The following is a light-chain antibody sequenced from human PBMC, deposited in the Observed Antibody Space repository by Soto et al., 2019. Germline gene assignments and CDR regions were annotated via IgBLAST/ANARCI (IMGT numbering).Light chain of an antibody. CDR3: QQYDSRPLT. J-gene: IGKJ4*01. Sequence: EVVMTQSPGTLSASTGEGATLSCRASHSVDSNLAWYQQKPGQAPRLLMYGAATSPSGIPDRFSGSGSGTAFTLTLSSLHSEDFAVYSCQQYDSRPLTFGGTTKVEIK. V-gene: IGKV3D-15*01. CDR2: GAA. CDR1: HSVDSN.